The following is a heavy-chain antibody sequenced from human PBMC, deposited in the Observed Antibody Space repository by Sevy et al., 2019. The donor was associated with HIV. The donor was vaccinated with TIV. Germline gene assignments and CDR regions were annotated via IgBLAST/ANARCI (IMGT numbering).Heavy chain of an antibody. J-gene: IGHJ4*02. Sequence: ASVKVSCKASGYTFTSYGISWVRQAPGQGLEWMGWISAYNGNTNYAQKLQGRVTMTTDTSTSTAYMELRSLRSDDTAVYYCARGGRMVRGVIMLVYFDYWGQRTLVTVSS. D-gene: IGHD3-10*01. CDR3: ARGGRMVRGVIMLVYFDY. CDR1: GYTFTSYG. CDR2: ISAYNGNT. V-gene: IGHV1-18*04.